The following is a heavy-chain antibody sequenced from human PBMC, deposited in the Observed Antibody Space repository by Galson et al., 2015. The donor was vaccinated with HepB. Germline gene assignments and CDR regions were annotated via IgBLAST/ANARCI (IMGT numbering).Heavy chain of an antibody. CDR2: INPNSGST. J-gene: IGHJ4*02. CDR3: VTSGYSGHPRDY. CDR1: GYTFTSYY. V-gene: IGHV1-46*01. Sequence: SVKVSCKASGYTFTSYYFHWVRQAPGQGLEWMGIINPNSGSTSYAQKFQGRVTMTRDTSTSTVYMELSSLRSEDTAVYYCVTSGYSGHPRDYWGQGTLVIVSS. D-gene: IGHD5-12*01.